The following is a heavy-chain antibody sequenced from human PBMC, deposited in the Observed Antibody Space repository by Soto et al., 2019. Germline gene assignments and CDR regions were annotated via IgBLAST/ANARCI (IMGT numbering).Heavy chain of an antibody. V-gene: IGHV4-34*01. D-gene: IGHD3-9*01. CDR2: INHSGSN. CDR1: GGSFSTYC. CDR3: ARGGSNDWQVAFDI. Sequence: PSETLSLTCVVSGGSFSTYCYNWIRQSPGKGLEWIGEINHSGSNNYSPSLKSRVTMSLDTSKDQFSLKLTSVTAADTAVYYCARGGSNDWQVAFDIWGQGTMVTVS. J-gene: IGHJ3*02.